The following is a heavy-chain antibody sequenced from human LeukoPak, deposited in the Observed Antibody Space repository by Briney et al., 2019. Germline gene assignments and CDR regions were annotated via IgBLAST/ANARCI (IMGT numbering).Heavy chain of an antibody. Sequence: PSETLSLTCTVSGGSISSYYWSWIRQPPGKGLEWIGSFYYGRNTYYNPSLKSRVTISVDTSKNQLSLTLTSVSAADTAVYYCARHPHYYYDNSARWGQGTLVTVSS. CDR1: GGSISSYY. J-gene: IGHJ4*02. CDR3: ARHPHYYYDNSAR. CDR2: FYYGRNT. V-gene: IGHV4-59*08. D-gene: IGHD3-22*01.